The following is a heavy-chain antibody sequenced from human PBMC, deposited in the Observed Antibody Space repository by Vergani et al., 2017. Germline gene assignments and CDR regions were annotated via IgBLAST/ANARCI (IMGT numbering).Heavy chain of an antibody. CDR2: IYYSGST. D-gene: IGHD4-17*01. CDR3: AYHGDPEPVPPYYYMDV. CDR1: GGSISSGAYY. V-gene: IGHV4-30-4*01. J-gene: IGHJ6*03. Sequence: QVQLQESGPGLVKPSQTLSLTCTVSGGSISSGAYYWCWIRQPPGKGLEWIGYIYYSGSTYYHPSLKSRVTISVDTSKNQFSLKLSSVTAADTAVYYCAYHGDPEPVPPYYYMDVWGKGTTVTVSS.